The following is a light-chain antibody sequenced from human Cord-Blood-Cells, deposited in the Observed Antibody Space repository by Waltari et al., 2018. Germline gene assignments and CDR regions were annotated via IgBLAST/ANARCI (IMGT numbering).Light chain of an antibody. J-gene: IGLJ1*01. Sequence: QSALTQPRSVSGSPGQSVTISCTGTSSAVGGSNYFSWYQQHPGKAPKLMIYDVSKRPSGVPDRFSGSKSGNTASLTISGLQAEDEADYYCCSYAGSYTYVFGTGTKVTVL. CDR1: SSAVGGSNY. CDR3: CSYAGSYTYV. V-gene: IGLV2-11*01. CDR2: DVS.